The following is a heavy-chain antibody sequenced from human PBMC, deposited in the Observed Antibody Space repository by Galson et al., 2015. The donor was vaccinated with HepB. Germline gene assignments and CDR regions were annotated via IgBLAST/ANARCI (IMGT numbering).Heavy chain of an antibody. D-gene: IGHD6-13*01. CDR1: GYSFTSYW. CDR2: IYPGDSDT. V-gene: IGHV5-51*01. CDR3: ARRGIAAAGTERNFDY. J-gene: IGHJ4*02. Sequence: QSGAEVSKPGESLKISCKGSGYSFTSYWIGWVRQMPGKGLEWMGIIYPGDSDTRYSPSFQGQVTISADKSISTAYLQWSSLKASDTAMYYCARRGIAAAGTERNFDYWGQGTLVTVSS.